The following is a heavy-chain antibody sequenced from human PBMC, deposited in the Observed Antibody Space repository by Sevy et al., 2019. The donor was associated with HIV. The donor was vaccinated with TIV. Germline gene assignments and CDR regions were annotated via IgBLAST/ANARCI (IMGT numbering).Heavy chain of an antibody. V-gene: IGHV3-30-3*01. CDR3: ARESTMIRGVPAYNWFDP. D-gene: IGHD3-10*01. Sequence: GGSLRLSCAVSGFTFSSYAMHWVRQAPGKGLEWVAVISYDGSNKYYADSVKGRFTISRDNSKNTLYLKMNSLGAEDTAVYYCARESTMIRGVPAYNWFDPWGQGTLVTVSS. CDR2: ISYDGSNK. J-gene: IGHJ5*02. CDR1: GFTFSSYA.